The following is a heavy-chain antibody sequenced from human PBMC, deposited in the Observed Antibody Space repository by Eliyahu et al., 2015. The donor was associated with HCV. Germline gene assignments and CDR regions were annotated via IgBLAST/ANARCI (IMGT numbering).Heavy chain of an antibody. CDR1: GFSLRKSGEG. J-gene: IGHJ3*01. CDR3: AQRGYYAQRRYDDENGWDAFHV. D-gene: IGHD3-3*01. V-gene: IGHV2-5*02. Sequence: QITLEESGPTLVKPTQTLTLTCTLSGFSLRKSGEGXGWIRQPPGKALEWLALLYWDDVKRYSPSLKDRLTITKDTSKNQVVLTMINMDPVDTGTYYCAQRGYYAQRRYDDENGWDAFHVWGRGIMVTVSS. CDR2: LYWDDVK.